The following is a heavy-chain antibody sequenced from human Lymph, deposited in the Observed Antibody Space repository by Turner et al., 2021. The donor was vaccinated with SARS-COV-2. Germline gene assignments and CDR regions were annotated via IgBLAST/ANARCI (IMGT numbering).Heavy chain of an antibody. CDR2: INSDGSRT. Sequence: EVQLVESGGGLVQTGGSLRLSCAASGFTFNIYWMLWVRQAPWKGLVWVSRINSDGSRTSYADSVKCRFTISRDNAKNTLYLQMNSLRAEDTAVYYCAREDPIMITFGEVGGGMDVWGQGTTVTVSS. D-gene: IGHD3-16*01. V-gene: IGHV3-74*01. CDR3: AREDPIMITFGEVGGGMDV. J-gene: IGHJ6*02. CDR1: GFTFNIYW.